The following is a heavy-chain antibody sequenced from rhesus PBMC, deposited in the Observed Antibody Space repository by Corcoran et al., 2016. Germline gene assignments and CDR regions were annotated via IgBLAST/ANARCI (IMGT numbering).Heavy chain of an antibody. J-gene: IGHJ4*01. D-gene: IGHD1-1-1*01. V-gene: IGHV4-165*01. Sequence: QVQLQESGPGLVKPSETRSLTCAVSGGSFIGYSWGWIRQPPGKGLEWIGDISGSSGSTDYNPSLKSRVTISTDTSKNQFSLKLSSVTAADTAVYYCARGYLYRTYFDYWGQGVLVTVSS. CDR3: ARGYLYRTYFDY. CDR1: GGSFIGYS. CDR2: ISGSSGST.